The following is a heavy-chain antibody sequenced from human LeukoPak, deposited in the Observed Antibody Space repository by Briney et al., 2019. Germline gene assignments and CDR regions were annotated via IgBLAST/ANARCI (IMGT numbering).Heavy chain of an antibody. J-gene: IGHJ6*03. CDR2: ISGSSGPT. CDR1: GFTFNNYA. Sequence: GGSLRLSCAASGFTFNNYAMSWDRQAPGKGLEWVSAISGSSGPTHYADSVKGRFTISRDNSKNTLYLQMNSLRAEDTAVYYCAAGYYYYYMDVWGKGTTVTVSS. CDR3: AAGYYYYYMDV. V-gene: IGHV3-23*01.